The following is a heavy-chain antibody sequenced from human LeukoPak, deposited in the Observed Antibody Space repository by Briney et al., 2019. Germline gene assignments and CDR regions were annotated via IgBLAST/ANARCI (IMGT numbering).Heavy chain of an antibody. J-gene: IGHJ4*02. V-gene: IGHV4-39*07. CDR1: GGSISSSSYY. CDR2: IYYSGST. Sequence: SETLSLTCTVSGGSISSSSYYWGWIRQPPGKGLEWIGSIYYSGSTNYNPSLKSRVTISVDTSKNQFSLKLSSVTAADTAVYYCASIYYDSSGYLAIDYWGQGTLVTVSS. D-gene: IGHD3-22*01. CDR3: ASIYYDSSGYLAIDY.